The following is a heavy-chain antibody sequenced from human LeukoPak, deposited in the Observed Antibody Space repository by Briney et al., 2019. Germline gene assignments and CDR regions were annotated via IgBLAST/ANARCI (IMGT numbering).Heavy chain of an antibody. CDR3: ARGPPEYYDFWSGSGRRYYYYMDV. J-gene: IGHJ6*03. V-gene: IGHV4-34*01. Sequence: PSETLSLTCAVYGGSFSGYYRSWIRQPPGKGLEWIGEINHSGSTNYNPSLKSRVTISVDTSKNQFSLKLSSVTAADTAVYYCARGPPEYYDFWSGSGRRYYYYMDVWGKGTTVTVSS. CDR2: INHSGST. D-gene: IGHD3-3*01. CDR1: GGSFSGYY.